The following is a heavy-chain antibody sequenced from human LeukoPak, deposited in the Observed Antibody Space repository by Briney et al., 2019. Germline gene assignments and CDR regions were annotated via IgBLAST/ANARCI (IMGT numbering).Heavy chain of an antibody. Sequence: ASVKVSCKASGYTFTSYYMHWVRQAPGQGLEWMGIINPSGGSTSYAQKFQGRVTMTRDTSTSTVYMELSSLRSEDTAVYYCARDLGGIVPRNWFDPWGQGTLVTVSS. J-gene: IGHJ5*02. CDR1: GYTFTSYY. CDR3: ARDLGGIVPRNWFDP. D-gene: IGHD3-16*02. V-gene: IGHV1-46*01. CDR2: INPSGGST.